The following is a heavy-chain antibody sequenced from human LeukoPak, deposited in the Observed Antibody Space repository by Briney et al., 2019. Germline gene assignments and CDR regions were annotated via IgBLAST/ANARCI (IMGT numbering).Heavy chain of an antibody. D-gene: IGHD6-13*01. CDR2: IYPGDSDT. CDR1: GYSFTSYW. Sequence: GESLKISRKGSGYSFTSYWIGWVRQMPGKGLEWMGIIYPGDSDTRYSPSFQGQVTISADKSISTAYLQWSSLKASDTAMYYCASQAAAGPGYGTFDYWGQGTLVTVSS. V-gene: IGHV5-51*01. J-gene: IGHJ4*02. CDR3: ASQAAAGPGYGTFDY.